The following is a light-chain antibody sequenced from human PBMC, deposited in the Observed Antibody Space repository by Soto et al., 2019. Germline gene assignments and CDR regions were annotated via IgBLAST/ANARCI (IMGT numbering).Light chain of an antibody. CDR2: AAS. J-gene: IGKJ2*01. CDR1: RSLRSSY. V-gene: IGKV3-20*01. CDR3: LQQST. Sequence: EIVLTQSPGTLSLSPGERATLSCSASRSLRSSYVVWYQQKPGQSPRLLIYAASRRATGIPDRFSGSGSATEYPLSNSRLEREDFTVYYCLQQSTFGHGTQLAIK.